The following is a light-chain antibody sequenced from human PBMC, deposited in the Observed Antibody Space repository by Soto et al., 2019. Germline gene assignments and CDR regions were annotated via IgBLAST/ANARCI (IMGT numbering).Light chain of an antibody. J-gene: IGKJ2*01. CDR2: AAS. Sequence: IHLNQSPSSLSASLGDRVTITCRASQDISNYLAWFQLKPGTAPKSLIYAASRLQNGVPSKFSGSGSGTDFTLTISSLQPKDFATYYCQQCFSYPVTLGQGTKLDSK. V-gene: IGKV1-16*02. CDR1: QDISNY. CDR3: QQCFSYPVT.